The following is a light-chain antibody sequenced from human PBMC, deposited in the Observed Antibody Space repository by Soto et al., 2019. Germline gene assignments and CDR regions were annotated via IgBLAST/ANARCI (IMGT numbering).Light chain of an antibody. CDR3: KQSSAFPLT. Sequence: DIQMTQSRSSVSASVGDRVTITCRSRQGINNWLAWYQQKPGKAPELLIYAVSYLQSGVPSRFSGSGSGTDFTLTISSLQPEDFATYFCKQSSAFPLTFGGGTKVDIK. CDR1: QGINNW. CDR2: AVS. J-gene: IGKJ4*01. V-gene: IGKV1-12*01.